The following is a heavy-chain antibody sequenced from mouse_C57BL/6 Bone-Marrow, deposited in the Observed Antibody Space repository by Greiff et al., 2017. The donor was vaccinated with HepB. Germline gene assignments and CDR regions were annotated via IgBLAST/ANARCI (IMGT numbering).Heavy chain of an antibody. CDR3: AREDYYGSSPYAMDY. Sequence: QVQLQQSGTELVKPGASVKLSCKASGYTFTSYWMHWVKQRPGQGLEWIGNINPSNGGTNYNEKFKSKATLTVDKSSSTAYMQLSSLTSEDSAVYYCAREDYYGSSPYAMDYWGQGTSVTVSS. CDR1: GYTFTSYW. J-gene: IGHJ4*01. D-gene: IGHD1-1*01. V-gene: IGHV1-53*01. CDR2: INPSNGGT.